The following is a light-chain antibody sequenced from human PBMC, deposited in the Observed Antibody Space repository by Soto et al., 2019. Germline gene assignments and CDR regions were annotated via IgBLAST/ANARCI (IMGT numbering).Light chain of an antibody. J-gene: IGKJ3*01. V-gene: IGKV3-15*01. CDR1: QSVSSN. CDR3: QQYNNWPPLFT. CDR2: GAS. Sequence: EIVMTQSLATLSVSPGERATLSCRASQSVSSNLAWYQQKPGQAPGLLIYGASTRATGIPARFSGSGSGTEFILTISSLQSEDFAVYYCQQYNNWPPLFTFGPGTKVDIK.